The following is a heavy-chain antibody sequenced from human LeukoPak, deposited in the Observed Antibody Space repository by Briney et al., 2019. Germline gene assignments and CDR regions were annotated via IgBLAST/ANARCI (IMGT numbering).Heavy chain of an antibody. CDR3: AKQRGQWLVIDY. V-gene: IGHV3-23*01. Sequence: PGGSLRLSCAASGFTFSSYAMSWVRQAPGKGLEWASAISGSGGSTYYADSVKGRFTISRDNSKNTLYLQMNSLGAEDTAVYYCAKQRGQWLVIDYWGQGTLVTVSS. CDR1: GFTFSSYA. D-gene: IGHD6-19*01. J-gene: IGHJ4*02. CDR2: ISGSGGST.